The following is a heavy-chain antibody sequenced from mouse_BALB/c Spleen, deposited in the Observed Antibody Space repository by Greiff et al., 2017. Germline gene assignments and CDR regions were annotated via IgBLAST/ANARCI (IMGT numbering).Heavy chain of an antibody. CDR3: ARPSTLYAMDY. CDR2: ISSGGST. V-gene: IGHV5-6-5*01. D-gene: IGHD2-1*01. J-gene: IGHJ4*01. Sequence: EVKLVESGGGLVKPGGSLKLSCAASGFTFSSYAMSWVRQTPEKRLEWVASISSGGSTYYPDSVKGRFTISRDNARNILYLQMSSLRSEDTAMYYCARPSTLYAMDYWGQGTSVTVSS. CDR1: GFTFSSYA.